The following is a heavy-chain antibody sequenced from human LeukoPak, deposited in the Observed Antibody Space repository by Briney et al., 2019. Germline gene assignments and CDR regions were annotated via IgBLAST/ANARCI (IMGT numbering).Heavy chain of an antibody. CDR2: IIPIFGTA. Sequence: GASVKVSCKASGGTFSSYAISWVRQAPGQGLEWMGGIIPIFGTANYAQKFQGRVTITADKSTSTAYMELSSLRSEDTAVYYCAAEGSGSYYNPRFDPWGQGTLVTVSS. D-gene: IGHD3-10*01. CDR3: AAEGSGSYYNPRFDP. V-gene: IGHV1-69*06. J-gene: IGHJ5*02. CDR1: GGTFSSYA.